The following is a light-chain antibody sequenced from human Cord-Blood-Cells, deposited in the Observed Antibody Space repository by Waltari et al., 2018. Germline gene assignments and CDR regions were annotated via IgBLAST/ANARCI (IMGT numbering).Light chain of an antibody. Sequence: ETVLTQSPGTLSLSPGERATLSCLSSLSVSSSYLAWYQQKPGQAPRLLIYGASSRATGIPDRVSGSGSGTDFALTISRLEPEDFAVYYCQQYGSSPFTFGPGTKVDIK. CDR3: QQYGSSPFT. CDR1: LSVSSSY. J-gene: IGKJ3*01. CDR2: GAS. V-gene: IGKV3-20*01.